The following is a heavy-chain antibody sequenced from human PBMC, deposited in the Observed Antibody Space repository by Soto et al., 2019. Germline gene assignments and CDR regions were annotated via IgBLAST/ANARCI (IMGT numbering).Heavy chain of an antibody. J-gene: IGHJ6*02. CDR1: GFTFGNNA. D-gene: IGHD6-13*01. Sequence: QVQLVESGGSMVQPGRSLRLSCAASGFTFGNNAMHWVRHAAGKGLEWVAQIWFDGNNKYYTDSVKGRFTISRDNLKNTVYLQMDRLRADDTAVYYCARDGQQLAPYAMDVWGQGTTVIVSS. CDR3: ARDGQQLAPYAMDV. CDR2: IWFDGNNK. V-gene: IGHV3-33*01.